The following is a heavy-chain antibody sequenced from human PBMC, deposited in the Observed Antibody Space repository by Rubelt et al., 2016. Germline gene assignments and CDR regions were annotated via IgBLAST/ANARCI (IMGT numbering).Heavy chain of an antibody. CDR3: ARLPLRRQWLVGGDAFDI. V-gene: IGHV4-34*01. CDR1: GGSFSGYY. J-gene: IGHJ3*02. CDR2: IYYGGTS. D-gene: IGHD6-19*01. Sequence: QVQLQQWGAGLLKPSETLSLTCAVYGGSFSGYYWSWIRQPPGKGLEWIGSIYYGGTSYYNPSLRSGVTISVETSKNQLSLKRSSVTAADTAVYYCARLPLRRQWLVGGDAFDIWGQGTMVTVSS.